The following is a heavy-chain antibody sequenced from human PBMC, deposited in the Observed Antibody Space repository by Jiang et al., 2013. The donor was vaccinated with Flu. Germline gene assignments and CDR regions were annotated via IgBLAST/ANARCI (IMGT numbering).Heavy chain of an antibody. D-gene: IGHD4-17*01. J-gene: IGHJ3*02. CDR1: GFTFSSYG. CDR2: ISYDGSNK. CDR3: AKTNLRGAFDI. Sequence: LSCAASGFTFSSYGMHWVRQAPGKGLEWVAVISYDGSNKYYADSVKGRFTISRDNSKNTLYLQMNSLRAEDTAVYYCAKTNLRGAFDIWGQGTMVTVSS. V-gene: IGHV3-30*18.